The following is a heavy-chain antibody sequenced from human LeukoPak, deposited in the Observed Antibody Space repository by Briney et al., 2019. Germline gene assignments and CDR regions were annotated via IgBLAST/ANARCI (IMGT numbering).Heavy chain of an antibody. CDR3: ARLRGLIDH. V-gene: IGHV3-48*04. J-gene: IGHJ4*02. CDR2: INSDSTTL. CDR1: GFTFSSYN. D-gene: IGHD3-10*01. Sequence: GGSLRLSCAASGFTFSSYNMNWVRQAPGKGLEGVAYINSDSTTLYYADSVKGRFTVSRDNAKNSLYLHMNSLGVDDTAVYYCARLRGLIDHWGQGALVTVSS.